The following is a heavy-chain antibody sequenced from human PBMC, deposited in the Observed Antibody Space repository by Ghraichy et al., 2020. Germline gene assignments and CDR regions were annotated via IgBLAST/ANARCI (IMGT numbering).Heavy chain of an antibody. Sequence: GGSLRLSCSASGFTFSSYAMHWVRQAPGKGLEYVSAISSNGGSTYYADSVKGRFTISRDNSKNTLYLQMSSLRAEDTAVYYCVKGGCGSYLLCAFDIWGQGTMVTVSS. D-gene: IGHD1-26*01. CDR1: GFTFSSYA. CDR3: VKGGCGSYLLCAFDI. J-gene: IGHJ3*02. CDR2: ISSNGGST. V-gene: IGHV3-64D*09.